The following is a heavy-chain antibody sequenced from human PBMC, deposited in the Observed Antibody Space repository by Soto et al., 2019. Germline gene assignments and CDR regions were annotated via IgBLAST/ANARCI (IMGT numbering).Heavy chain of an antibody. CDR1: GFTFSTYA. V-gene: IGHV3-23*01. Sequence: GGSLRLSCAASGFTFSTYAMSWVRQAPGKGPEWVSAISGSGGSTYYADSVKGRFTISRDNSKNTLYLQMNSLRAEDTAVYYCAKRYSSSRQLDYWGQGSLVTVSS. J-gene: IGHJ4*02. CDR2: ISGSGGST. D-gene: IGHD6-6*01. CDR3: AKRYSSSRQLDY.